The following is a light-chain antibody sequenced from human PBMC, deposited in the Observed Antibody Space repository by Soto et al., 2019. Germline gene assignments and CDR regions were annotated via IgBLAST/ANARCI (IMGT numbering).Light chain of an antibody. CDR1: QSGLYSSNNKNY. CDR3: QQYYSTPT. J-gene: IGKJ1*01. Sequence: DIVMTQSPDSLAVSLGERATINCKSSQSGLYSSNNKNYLAWYQQKPGQPPKLLIYWASTRESRVPDRFSGGGSGTDFTLNTSSLHAEDVAVYYGQQYYSTPTFGQGTKVEIK. CDR2: WAS. V-gene: IGKV4-1*01.